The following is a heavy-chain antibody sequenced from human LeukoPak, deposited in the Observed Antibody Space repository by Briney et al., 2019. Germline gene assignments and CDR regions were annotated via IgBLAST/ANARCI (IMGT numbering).Heavy chain of an antibody. CDR1: GYTFTSYG. V-gene: IGHV1-18*01. D-gene: IGHD3-3*01. CDR3: ARVPGMDFWSGYYSDY. CDR2: ISAYYGNT. Sequence: ASVKVSCKASGYTFTSYGISWVRQAPGQGLEWMGWISAYYGNTNYAQKLQGRVTMTTDTSTSTAYMELRSLRSDDTAVYYCARVPGMDFWSGYYSDYWGQGTLVTDSS. J-gene: IGHJ4*02.